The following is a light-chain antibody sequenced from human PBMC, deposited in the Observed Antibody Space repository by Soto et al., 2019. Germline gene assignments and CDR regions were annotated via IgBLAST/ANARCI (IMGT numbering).Light chain of an antibody. V-gene: IGKV3D-20*01. J-gene: IGKJ2*01. CDR2: DAS. CDR1: QRVSSSY. CDR3: QQYGNSPYT. Sequence: EIVLTQSPATLSLSPGERATLSCGASQRVSSSYLAWYQQKPGLAPRLLIYDASSRATGIPDRFSGSGSGTDFPLTISRLAPEDVAVYYCQQYGNSPYTFGQGTKLEIK.